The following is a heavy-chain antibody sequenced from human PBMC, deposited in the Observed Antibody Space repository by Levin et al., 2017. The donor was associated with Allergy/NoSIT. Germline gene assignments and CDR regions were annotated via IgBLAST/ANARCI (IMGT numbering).Heavy chain of an antibody. CDR3: ARDARGSYQNWLDP. Sequence: KTSETLSLTCAVSGYSINNGYYWGWIRQPPGKGLEWIGSIYHSGNSYYSQSLKSRVTISVDTSKNQFSLKLSSVAAADTAVYYCARDARGSYQNWLDPWGQGTLVTVSS. CDR1: GYSINNGYY. J-gene: IGHJ5*02. D-gene: IGHD1-26*01. V-gene: IGHV4-38-2*02. CDR2: IYHSGNS.